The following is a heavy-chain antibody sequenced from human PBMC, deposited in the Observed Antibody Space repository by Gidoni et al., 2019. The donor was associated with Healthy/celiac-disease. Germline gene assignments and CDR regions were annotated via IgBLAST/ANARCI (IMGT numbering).Heavy chain of an antibody. J-gene: IGHJ3*02. D-gene: IGHD3-22*01. CDR3: ARWEDSSGRTGAFDI. V-gene: IGHV4-39*01. CDR1: GGSISSSSYY. CDR2: IYYSGST. Sequence: QLQLQESGPGLVKPSETLSLTCTVSGGSISSSSYYWGWIRQPPGKGLEWIGSIYYSGSTYYNPSLKSRVTISVDTSKNQFSLKLSSVTAADTAVYYCARWEDSSGRTGAFDIWGQGTMVTVSS.